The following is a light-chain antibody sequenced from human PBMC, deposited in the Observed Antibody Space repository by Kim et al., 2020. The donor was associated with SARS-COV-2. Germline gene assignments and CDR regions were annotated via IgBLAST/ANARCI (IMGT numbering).Light chain of an antibody. CDR1: SSNIGSNT. Sequence: PGQRVTISCSGSSSNIGSNTVNWYQHLPGTAPKLVIYGNDQRPSGVPARFSGSKSGTSASLAISGLHSEDEADYYCAAWDGSMTGVFGTGTKVTVL. CDR2: GND. V-gene: IGLV1-44*01. CDR3: AAWDGSMTGV. J-gene: IGLJ1*01.